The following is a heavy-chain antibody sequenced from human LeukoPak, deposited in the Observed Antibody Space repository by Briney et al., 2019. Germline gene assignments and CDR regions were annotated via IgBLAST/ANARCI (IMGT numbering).Heavy chain of an antibody. CDR2: ISGSGSGGST. Sequence: GGSLRLSCAASGFTFSSSAMSWVRQAPGKGLEWVSNISGSGSGGSTYYADSAKGRFTISRDNSKNTLYLQMNSLRAEDTAVYYCAKSGYNRFDNWGQGTLVTVSS. V-gene: IGHV3-23*01. CDR3: AKSGYNRFDN. J-gene: IGHJ4*02. D-gene: IGHD5-24*01. CDR1: GFTFSSSA.